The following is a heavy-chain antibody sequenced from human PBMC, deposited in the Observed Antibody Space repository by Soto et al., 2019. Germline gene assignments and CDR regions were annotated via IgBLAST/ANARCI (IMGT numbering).Heavy chain of an antibody. V-gene: IGHV3-30*03. CDR2: ISYDGSNK. Sequence: PGGSLRLSCAASGFTFSSYGMHWVRQAPGKGLEWVAVISYDGSNKYYADSVKGRFTISRDNSKNSLYLQMNSLRAEDTAVYYCARVYGIPVAGTLDCWGQGSLVTVSS. CDR3: ARVYGIPVAGTLDC. D-gene: IGHD6-19*01. J-gene: IGHJ4*02. CDR1: GFTFSSYG.